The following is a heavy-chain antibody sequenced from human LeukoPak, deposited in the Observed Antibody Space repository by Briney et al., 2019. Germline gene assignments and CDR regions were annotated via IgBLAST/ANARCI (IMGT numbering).Heavy chain of an antibody. CDR3: ARVEEVEYYFDY. CDR2: IRYDGSNK. J-gene: IGHJ4*02. D-gene: IGHD3-3*01. V-gene: IGHV3-30*02. CDR1: GFTFSSYG. Sequence: GGSLRLSCAASGFTFSSYGMHWVRQAPGKGLEWVAFIRYDGSNKYYADSVKGRFTISRDNSKNTLYLQMNSLRAEDTAVYYCARVEEVEYYFDYWGQGTLVTVSS.